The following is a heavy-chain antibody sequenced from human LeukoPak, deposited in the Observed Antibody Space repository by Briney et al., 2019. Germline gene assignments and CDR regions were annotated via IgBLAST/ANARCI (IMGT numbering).Heavy chain of an antibody. V-gene: IGHV1-18*04. D-gene: IGHD2-2*01. CDR3: AKAKLCSSTSFYANHYYGMDV. J-gene: IGHJ6*04. CDR2: ISAYNGNA. CDR1: GYTFTSYG. Sequence: ASVKVSCKASGYTFTSYGISWVRQAPGQGVEWMGWISAYNGNANYAQKLQGRVTMTTDTYTSTHYMELRGLRSDDTGVYCFAKAKLCSSTSFYANHYYGMDVWGKGTTVTVSS.